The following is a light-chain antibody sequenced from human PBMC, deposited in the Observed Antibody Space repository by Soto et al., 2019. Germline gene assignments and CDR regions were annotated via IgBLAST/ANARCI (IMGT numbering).Light chain of an antibody. CDR1: QSISSW. J-gene: IGKJ1*01. CDR3: QQYESYSPWT. CDR2: KAS. Sequence: DIQMTQSPSSLSASVGDRVTITCRASQSISSWLAWYQQKPGKAPKLLIYKASTLESGVPSNFSGSGSGTEFTLTISNLQPDDFATYYCQQYESYSPWTFGQGTKVDI. V-gene: IGKV1-5*03.